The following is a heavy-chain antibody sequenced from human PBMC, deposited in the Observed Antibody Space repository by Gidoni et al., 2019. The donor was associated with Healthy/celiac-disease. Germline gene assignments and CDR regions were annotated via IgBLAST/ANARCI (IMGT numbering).Heavy chain of an antibody. Sequence: QLQLQESGPGLVKPSETLSLTCTVPGASISSSSYYWGWIRQPPGKGLEWIGSIYYSGSTYYNPSLKSRVTISVDTSKNQFSLKLSSVTAADTAVYYCARRGYYYGSAGDWGQGTLVTVSS. J-gene: IGHJ4*02. CDR3: ARRGYYYGSAGD. CDR2: IYYSGST. V-gene: IGHV4-39*01. CDR1: GASISSSSYY. D-gene: IGHD3-10*01.